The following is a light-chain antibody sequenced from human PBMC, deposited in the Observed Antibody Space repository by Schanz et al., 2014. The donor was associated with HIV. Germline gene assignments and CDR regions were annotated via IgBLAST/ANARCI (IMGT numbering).Light chain of an antibody. CDR3: QSYLFLLSSYV. CDR2: SND. CDR1: SSKEGRKR. Sequence: QSVLTQPPSGEGSPGQRIRRECGGSSSKEGRKRETWYQHLPGTAPKLLIYSNDQRPSGVPDRFSGSKSGTSASLTVSGLQADDEGDYYCQSYLFLLSSYVFGAGTKLTVL. J-gene: IGLJ1*01. V-gene: IGLV1-44*01.